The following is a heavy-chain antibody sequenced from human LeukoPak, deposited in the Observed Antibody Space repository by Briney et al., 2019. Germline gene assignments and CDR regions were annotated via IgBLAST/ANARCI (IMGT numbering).Heavy chain of an antibody. J-gene: IGHJ4*02. D-gene: IGHD6-13*01. CDR2: ISAYNGNT. CDR3: ARDPGRVAAAGPPFDY. CDR1: GYTFTSYG. Sequence: AASVKVSCKTSGYTFTSYGISWVRQAPGQGLEWMGWISAYNGNTNYAQKLQGRVTMTTDTSTSTAYMELRSLRSDDTAVYYCARDPGRVAAAGPPFDYWGQGTLVTVSS. V-gene: IGHV1-18*01.